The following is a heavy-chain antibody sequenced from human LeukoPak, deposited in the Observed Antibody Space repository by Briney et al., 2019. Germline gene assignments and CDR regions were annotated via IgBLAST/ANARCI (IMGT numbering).Heavy chain of an antibody. CDR1: GFTFSSYS. V-gene: IGHV3-21*01. D-gene: IGHD1-1*01. J-gene: IGHJ4*02. CDR3: ARADWNDGAGSDY. CDR2: ISSSSSYI. Sequence: GGSLRLSCAASGFTFSSYSMNWVRQAPGKGLEWVSSISSSSSYIYYADSVKGRFTISSDNAKNSLYLQMNSLRAEDTAVYYCARADWNDGAGSDYWGQGTLVTVSS.